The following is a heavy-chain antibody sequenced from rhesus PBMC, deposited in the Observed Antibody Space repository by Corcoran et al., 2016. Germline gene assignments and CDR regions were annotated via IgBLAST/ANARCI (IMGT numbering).Heavy chain of an antibody. V-gene: IGHV1-1*01. CDR3: TRASGWELQRGFDY. Sequence: QVQLVQSGAEIKQPGASVKLSCKASGYTFTSYYMHWVRQAPGQGLEWIELISPYNGKKGYTQNFQGRVTITTETSTSTGYMELSSLRSEDTAVYYCTRASGWELQRGFDYWGQGVLVTVSS. D-gene: IGHD1-44*02. CDR1: GYTFTSYY. J-gene: IGHJ4*01. CDR2: ISPYNGKK.